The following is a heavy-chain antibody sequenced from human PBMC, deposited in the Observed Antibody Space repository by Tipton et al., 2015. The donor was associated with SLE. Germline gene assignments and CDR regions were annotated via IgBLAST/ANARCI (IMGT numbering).Heavy chain of an antibody. Sequence: TLSLTCTVSGGSISGSSHFWGWIRQPPGKGLEWIGNIYYSGSTYYNPSLKSRVTISVDTSKNQFSLKLSSVTAADTAVYYCARGTYSYYYMDVWGKGTTVTVSS. D-gene: IGHD1-1*01. CDR2: IYYSGST. CDR1: GGSISGSSHF. V-gene: IGHV4-39*01. J-gene: IGHJ6*03. CDR3: ARGTYSYYYMDV.